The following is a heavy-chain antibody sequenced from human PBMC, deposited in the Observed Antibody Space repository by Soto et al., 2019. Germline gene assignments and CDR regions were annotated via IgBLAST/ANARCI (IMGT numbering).Heavy chain of an antibody. CDR3: ARGKDYFDY. CDR1: GGSISSYY. CDR2: IYFSGST. V-gene: IGHV4-59*01. Sequence: ASETLSLTCTFSGGSISSYYWSWIRQPPGKRLEWIGYIYFSGSTNYNPSLKSRVTTSVDTSKNQFSLKLNSVTAADTAVYYCARGKDYFDYWGQGTQVTVSS. J-gene: IGHJ4*02.